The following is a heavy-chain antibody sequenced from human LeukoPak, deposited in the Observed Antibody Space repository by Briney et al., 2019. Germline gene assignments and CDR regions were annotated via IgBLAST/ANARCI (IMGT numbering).Heavy chain of an antibody. CDR1: GFTVSSNY. CDR3: ARETYNEWSPFDY. J-gene: IGHJ4*02. V-gene: IGHV3-66*01. CDR2: IYSGGST. D-gene: IGHD3-3*01. Sequence: GALRLSCAASGFTVSSNYMSWVRQAPGKGLEWVSVIYSGGSTYYADSVKGRFTISRDNSKNTLYLQMNSLRAEDTAVYYCARETYNEWSPFDYWGQGTLVTVSS.